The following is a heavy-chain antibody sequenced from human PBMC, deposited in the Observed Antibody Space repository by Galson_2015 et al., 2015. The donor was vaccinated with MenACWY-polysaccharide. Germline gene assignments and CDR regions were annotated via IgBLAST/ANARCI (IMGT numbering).Heavy chain of an antibody. Sequence: SLRLSCAASGFTFSSYRMNWVRQAPGKGLEWVSSISSSSSYIYYADSVKGRFTISRENAKNSLYLQMNSLRAGDTAVYYCARAANRGYSGYDYWGQGTLVTVSS. J-gene: IGHJ4*02. CDR2: ISSSSSYI. CDR1: GFTFSSYR. V-gene: IGHV3-21*01. D-gene: IGHD5-12*01. CDR3: ARAANRGYSGYDY.